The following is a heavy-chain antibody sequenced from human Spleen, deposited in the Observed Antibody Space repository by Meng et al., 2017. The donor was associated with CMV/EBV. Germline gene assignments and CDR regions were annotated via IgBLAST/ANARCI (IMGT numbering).Heavy chain of an antibody. D-gene: IGHD1-26*01. J-gene: IGHJ4*02. V-gene: IGHV3-11*04. CDR3: ATPSGSYRGGGGAMDY. CDR2: ITSSGRTI. Sequence: GGSLRLSCAASGFTFSDFYMSWIRQAPGKGLEWVSYITSSGRTIHYADSVKGRFTVSRDNAKNTLYLQMNSLRAEDTALYYCATPSGSYRGGGGAMDYWGQGTLVTVSS. CDR1: GFTFSDFY.